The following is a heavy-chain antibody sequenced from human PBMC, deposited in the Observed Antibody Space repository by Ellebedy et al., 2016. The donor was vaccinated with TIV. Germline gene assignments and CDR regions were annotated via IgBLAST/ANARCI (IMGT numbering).Heavy chain of an antibody. V-gene: IGHV4-59*01. CDR3: ARQDYYDSSGYYVGDAFDI. CDR2: IYYSGST. Sequence: MPSETLSLTCTVSGGSISSYYWSWIRQPPGKGLEWIGYIYYSGSTNYNPSLKSRVTISVDTSKNQFSLKLSSVTAADTAVYYCARQDYYDSSGYYVGDAFDIWGQGTMVTVSS. D-gene: IGHD3-22*01. CDR1: GGSISSYY. J-gene: IGHJ3*02.